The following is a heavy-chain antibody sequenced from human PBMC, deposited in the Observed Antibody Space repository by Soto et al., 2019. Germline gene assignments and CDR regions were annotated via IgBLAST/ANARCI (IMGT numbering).Heavy chain of an antibody. CDR1: GFTFSSYW. CDR3: ARDTSGWYGDYFDY. CDR2: IKQDGSEK. J-gene: IGHJ4*02. Sequence: GGSLRLSCAASGFTFSSYWMSLVRQAPGKGLEWVANIKQDGSEKYYVDSVKGRFTISRDNAKNSLYLQMNSLRAEDTAVYYCARDTSGWYGDYFDYWGQGTLVTVSS. D-gene: IGHD6-19*01. V-gene: IGHV3-7*01.